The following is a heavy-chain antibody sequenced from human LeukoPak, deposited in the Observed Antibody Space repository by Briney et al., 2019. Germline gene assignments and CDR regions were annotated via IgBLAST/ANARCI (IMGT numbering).Heavy chain of an antibody. CDR2: ISGSSSYI. D-gene: IGHD1-14*01. J-gene: IGHJ3*02. CDR3: ARVPAGYIRMKDAFDI. Sequence: GGSLRLSCAASGFTFSSYSMNWVRQAPGKGLEWVSSISGSSSYIYYADSVKGRFTISRHNAKNSLYLQMNSLRAEDTAVYYCARVPAGYIRMKDAFDIWGQGTMVTVSS. V-gene: IGHV3-21*01. CDR1: GFTFSSYS.